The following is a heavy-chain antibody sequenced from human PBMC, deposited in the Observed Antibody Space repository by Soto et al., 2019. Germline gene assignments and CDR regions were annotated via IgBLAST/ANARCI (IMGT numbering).Heavy chain of an antibody. V-gene: IGHV3-23*01. D-gene: IGHD5-12*01. CDR2: ITGDAGST. Sequence: VGSLRLSCAASGFTFSAYAMSWVRQAPGKGLEWVSAITGDAGSTYYADSVKGRFTISRDNSKNTLYLQMYSLRAEDTAVYYCAKSVEMAAINHYFDYWGLGALVTVSS. CDR3: AKSVEMAAINHYFDY. CDR1: GFTFSAYA. J-gene: IGHJ4*02.